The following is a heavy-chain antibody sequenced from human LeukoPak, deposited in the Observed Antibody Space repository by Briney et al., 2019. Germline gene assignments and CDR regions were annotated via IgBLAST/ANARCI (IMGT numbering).Heavy chain of an antibody. D-gene: IGHD3-10*01. V-gene: IGHV1-8*03. CDR2: MNPNSGNT. Sequence: GASVKVSCKASGYTFTSYDINWVRQATGQGLEWMGWMNPNSGNTGYAQKFQGRVTITRNTSISTAYMELSSLRSEDTAVYYCARRAITMVRGRRYYYMDVWGKGTTVTISS. CDR3: ARRAITMVRGRRYYYMDV. J-gene: IGHJ6*03. CDR1: GYTFTSYD.